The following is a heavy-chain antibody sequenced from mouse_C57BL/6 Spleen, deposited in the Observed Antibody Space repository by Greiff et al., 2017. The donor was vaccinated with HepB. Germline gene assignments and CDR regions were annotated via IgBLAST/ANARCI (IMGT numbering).Heavy chain of an antibody. CDR1: GYTFTNYW. J-gene: IGHJ3*01. V-gene: IGHV1-63*01. D-gene: IGHD3-2*02. CDR3: ASADSSGSWFAY. Sequence: QVQLKESGAELVRPGTSVKMSCKASGYTFTNYWIGWAKQRPGHGLEWIGDIYPGGGYTNYNEKFKGKATLTADKSSSTAYMQFSSLTSEDSAIYYCASADSSGSWFAYWGQGTLVTVSA. CDR2: IYPGGGYT.